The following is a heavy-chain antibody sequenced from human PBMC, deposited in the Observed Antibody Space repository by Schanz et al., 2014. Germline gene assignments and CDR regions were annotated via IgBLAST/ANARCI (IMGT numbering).Heavy chain of an antibody. CDR3: ARGGSGSHYRLDY. CDR2: ISGSSSTI. CDR1: GFTFSSYA. D-gene: IGHD1-26*01. J-gene: IGHJ4*02. Sequence: EVQLLESGGGLVQPGGSLRLSCAASGFTFSSYAMNWVRQAPGKGLEWVSYISGSSSTIYYADSMKGRFTVSRDNAENALYLQMNSLRAEDTGLYFCARGGSGSHYRLDYWGQGTLXTVSS. V-gene: IGHV3-48*01.